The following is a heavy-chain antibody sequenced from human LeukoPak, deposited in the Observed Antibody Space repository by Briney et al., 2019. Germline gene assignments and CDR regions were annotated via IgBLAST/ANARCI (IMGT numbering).Heavy chain of an antibody. CDR1: GYTFTSYY. D-gene: IGHD3-10*01. V-gene: IGHV1-46*01. CDR2: INPSGGST. Sequence: ASVKVSCKASGYTFTSYYMHWVRQAPGQGLEWMGMINPSGGSTSFAQKFQGRVTMTRDMSTSTAYMELRSLRSDDTAVYYCARYYYGVRVDYWGQGTLVTVSS. CDR3: ARYYYGVRVDY. J-gene: IGHJ4*02.